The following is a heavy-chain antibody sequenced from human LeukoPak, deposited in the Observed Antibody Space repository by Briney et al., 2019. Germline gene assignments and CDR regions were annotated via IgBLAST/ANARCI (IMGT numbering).Heavy chain of an antibody. CDR1: GFTFSSYS. CDR3: ARELQAGQAGDFDY. Sequence: GGSLRLSCAASGFTFSSYSMNWVRQAPGKGLEWVSSISSSSSYIYYADSVKGRFTISRDNAKNSLYLQMSSLRAEDTAVYYCARELQAGQAGDFDYWGQGTLVTVSS. CDR2: ISSSSSYI. D-gene: IGHD6-13*01. J-gene: IGHJ4*02. V-gene: IGHV3-21*01.